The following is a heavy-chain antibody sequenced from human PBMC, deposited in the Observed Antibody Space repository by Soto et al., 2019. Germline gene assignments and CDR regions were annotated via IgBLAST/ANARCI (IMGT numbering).Heavy chain of an antibody. V-gene: IGHV3-23*01. CDR3: AKGMAILHNYYAMDV. CDR2: ISGSAGSI. J-gene: IGHJ6*02. CDR1: GFTFSDYY. D-gene: IGHD3-3*01. Sequence: PGGSLRLSCAASGFTFSDYYMSWIRQAPGKGLEWVSSISGSAGSIYYADSVKGRFTVSRDNSKDTLYLEMNTLRAEDTAVYYCAKGMAILHNYYAMDVWGQGTTVTVSS.